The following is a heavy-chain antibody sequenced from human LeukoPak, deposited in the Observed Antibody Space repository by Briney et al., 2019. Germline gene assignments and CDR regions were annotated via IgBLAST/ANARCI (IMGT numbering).Heavy chain of an antibody. D-gene: IGHD6-19*01. Sequence: GESLKISCKGSGYRFSRYWITWVRQMPGKGLEWMGRIDPSDSYTNYSPSFQGQVTISADKSITTVYLQWSSLKASDTAMYYCARHPAVAGVSHFDFGGQGTLVTVSS. CDR3: ARHPAVAGVSHFDF. V-gene: IGHV5-10-1*01. J-gene: IGHJ4*02. CDR2: IDPSDSYT. CDR1: GYRFSRYW.